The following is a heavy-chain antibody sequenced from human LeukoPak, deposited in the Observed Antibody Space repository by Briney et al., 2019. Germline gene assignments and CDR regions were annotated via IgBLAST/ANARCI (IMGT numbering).Heavy chain of an antibody. CDR2: ISGGGDNT. CDR3: AKDLHYDILPAYRGFDY. D-gene: IGHD3-9*01. V-gene: IGHV3-23*01. CDR1: GFTFNNYA. J-gene: IGHJ4*02. Sequence: GGSLRLSCAASGFTFNNYAMNWVRQAPGKGLEWVSTISGGGDNTYYADSVKGRFTISRDNSKNTLYLQMNSLRAEDTAIYYCAKDLHYDILPAYRGFDYWGQGTLVTVSS.